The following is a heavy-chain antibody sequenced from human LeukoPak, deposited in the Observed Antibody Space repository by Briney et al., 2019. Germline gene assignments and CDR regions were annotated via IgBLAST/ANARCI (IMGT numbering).Heavy chain of an antibody. V-gene: IGHV3-30*18. Sequence: GGSLRLSCAASGFTFSSYGMHWVRQAPGKGLEWVAVISYDGSNKYYADSVKGRFTISRDNSKNTLYLQMNSLRAEDTAVYYCAKEGGREESLWFGELLYRWFDPWGQGTLVTVSS. J-gene: IGHJ5*02. CDR1: GFTFSSYG. CDR2: ISYDGSNK. D-gene: IGHD3-10*01. CDR3: AKEGGREESLWFGELLYRWFDP.